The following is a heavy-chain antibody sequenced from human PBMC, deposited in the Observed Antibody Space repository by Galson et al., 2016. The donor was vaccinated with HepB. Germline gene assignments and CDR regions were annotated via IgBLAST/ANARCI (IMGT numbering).Heavy chain of an antibody. V-gene: IGHV4-34*01. Sequence: TLSLTCAVHGGSFRGFYWTWIRQSPGKGLEWIGEMDHSGRSNYNPSLKSRVTILAETSKNQFSLKMNSVTAADTALYYCVQGPRNVDVGVAATPIQIDAFDIWAQGTMVIVSS. J-gene: IGHJ3*02. CDR2: MDHSGRS. CDR1: GGSFRGFY. D-gene: IGHD2-15*01. CDR3: VQGPRNVDVGVAATPIQIDAFDI.